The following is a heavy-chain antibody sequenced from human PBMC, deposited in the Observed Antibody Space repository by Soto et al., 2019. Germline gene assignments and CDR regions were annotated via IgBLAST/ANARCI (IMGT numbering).Heavy chain of an antibody. D-gene: IGHD3-10*01. CDR1: GGSISSGDYY. Sequence: PSETLSLTCTVSGGSISSGDYYWSWIRQPPGKGLEGIGYIYYSGSTYYSPSLKSRVTISVDTSKNQFSLKLSSVTAADTAVYYCARDSVLLWFGETKDYYGMDVWGQGTTVT. CDR2: IYYSGST. V-gene: IGHV4-30-4*01. CDR3: ARDSVLLWFGETKDYYGMDV. J-gene: IGHJ6*02.